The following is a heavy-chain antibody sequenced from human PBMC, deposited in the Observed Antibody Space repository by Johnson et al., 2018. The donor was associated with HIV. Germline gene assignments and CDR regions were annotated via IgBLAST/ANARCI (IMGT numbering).Heavy chain of an antibody. D-gene: IGHD6-6*01. V-gene: IGHV3-30*04. CDR1: GFTFSSYA. Sequence: QVQLVESGGGVVQPGRSLRLSCAASGFTFSSYAMHWVRQAPGKGLEWVAVISYDGSNKYYADSVTCRFTISRDHSKNTLYLQMNSLRAEDTAVYYCARGGSIAARREAFDIWGQGTMVTVSS. J-gene: IGHJ3*02. CDR2: ISYDGSNK. CDR3: ARGGSIAARREAFDI.